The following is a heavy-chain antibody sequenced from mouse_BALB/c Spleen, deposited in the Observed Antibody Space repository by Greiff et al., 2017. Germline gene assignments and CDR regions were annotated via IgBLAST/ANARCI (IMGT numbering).Heavy chain of an antibody. D-gene: IGHD1-1*01. Sequence: EVKLVESGGGLVKPGGSLKLSCAASGFTFSSYAMSWVRQTLEKRLEWVASISSGGSTYYPDSVKGRFTISRDNARNILYLQMSSLRSEDTAMYYCAREDYGSLDYWGQGTTLTVSS. V-gene: IGHV5-6-5*01. CDR2: ISSGGST. CDR3: AREDYGSLDY. J-gene: IGHJ2*01. CDR1: GFTFSSYA.